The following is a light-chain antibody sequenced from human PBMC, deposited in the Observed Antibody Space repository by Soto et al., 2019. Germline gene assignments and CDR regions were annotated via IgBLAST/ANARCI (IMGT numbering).Light chain of an antibody. CDR3: VLYMGRGIWV. J-gene: IGLJ3*02. V-gene: IGLV8-61*01. CDR2: RTN. Sequence: QTVVTQEPSFSVSPGGTVTLTCALSSGSVSTNNYPSWCQQTPGQPPRTLILRTNTRSSGVPDRFSGSILGSKAALTITGAQADDESDYYCVLYMGRGIWVFGGGTKVTVL. CDR1: SGSVSTNNY.